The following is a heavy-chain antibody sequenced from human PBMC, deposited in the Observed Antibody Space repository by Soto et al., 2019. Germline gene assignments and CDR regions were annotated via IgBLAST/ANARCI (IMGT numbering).Heavy chain of an antibody. J-gene: IGHJ4*02. CDR3: ARQGNGAEGFDY. Sequence: VESLKISCKGSGYYFPSYWIGWVRQMPGKGLEWMGIFYPGDSDTRYSPSFQGQVTISADRSISTAYLQWSSLKPPDTAMYYCARQGNGAEGFDYWGQGTLVTVSS. D-gene: IGHD4-17*01. CDR2: FYPGDSDT. V-gene: IGHV5-51*01. CDR1: GYYFPSYW.